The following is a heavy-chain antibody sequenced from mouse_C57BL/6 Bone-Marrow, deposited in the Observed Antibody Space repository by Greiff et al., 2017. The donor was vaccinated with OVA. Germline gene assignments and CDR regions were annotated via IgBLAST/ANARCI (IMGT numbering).Heavy chain of an antibody. D-gene: IGHD1-1*01. CDR3: ARPPYYGSSWFAY. CDR2: ISGGGGNT. Sequence: EVQRVESGGGLVKPGGSLKLSCAASGFTFSSYTMSWVRQTPEKRLEWVATISGGGGNTYYPDSVTGRFTISRDNAKNTLYLQMSSLRSEDTALYYCARPPYYGSSWFAYWGQGTLVTVSA. CDR1: GFTFSSYT. J-gene: IGHJ3*01. V-gene: IGHV5-9*01.